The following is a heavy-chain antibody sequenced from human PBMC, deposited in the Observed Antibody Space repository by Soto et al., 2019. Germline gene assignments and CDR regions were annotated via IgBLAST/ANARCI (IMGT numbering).Heavy chain of an antibody. CDR3: AKDSIRETTTYFDH. Sequence: GGSLRLSCAASGFTFSSYTMSWVRQAPGKGLEWVSGFSGSGTDTYYAESVKGRFTISRDNSKNTLYLQMNSLRAEDTAIYYCAKDSIRETTTYFDHWGQGTLVTVSS. D-gene: IGHD1-1*01. CDR2: FSGSGTDT. CDR1: GFTFSSYT. J-gene: IGHJ4*02. V-gene: IGHV3-23*01.